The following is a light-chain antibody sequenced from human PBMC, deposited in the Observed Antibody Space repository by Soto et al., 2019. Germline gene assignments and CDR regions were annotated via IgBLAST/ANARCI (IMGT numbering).Light chain of an antibody. V-gene: IGLV1-40*01. CDR1: SSNIGAGYH. CDR3: QSYDSSLSGVV. Sequence: QAVVTQPPSVSGAPGQRVTISCTGSSSNIGAGYHVHWYQQLPGTAPKLLIYGNSNRPSGVPDRFSGSKSGTSASLAITGLQAKDEADYYCQSYDSSLSGVVFGGGTKVTVL. J-gene: IGLJ2*01. CDR2: GNS.